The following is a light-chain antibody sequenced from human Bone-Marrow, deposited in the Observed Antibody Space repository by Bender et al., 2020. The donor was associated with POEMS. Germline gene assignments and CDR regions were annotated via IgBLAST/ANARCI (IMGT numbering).Light chain of an antibody. V-gene: IGLV2-14*01. CDR2: GVS. J-gene: IGLJ1*01. CDR1: SRYVGGYNY. Sequence: QSALTQPASVSGSPGKSITLPCTGTSRYVGGYNYVSWYQQHPGKAPKVMISGVSNRPSGVSHRFYGSKSGNTASLTISGLQAEDEADYYCSSYTSSSTYVFGTGTKVTVL. CDR3: SSYTSSSTYV.